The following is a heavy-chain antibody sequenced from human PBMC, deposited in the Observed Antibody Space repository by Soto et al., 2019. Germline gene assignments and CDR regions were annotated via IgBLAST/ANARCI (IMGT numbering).Heavy chain of an antibody. V-gene: IGHV4-38-2*01. D-gene: IGHD2-15*01. J-gene: IGHJ5*02. CDR1: GYSISSGYY. CDR3: ARPDIVVVPTTLPHWFDP. CDR2: VYHTGRS. Sequence: SETLSLTCAVSGYSISSGYYWGWVRQPPGXGLEWIGAVYHTGRSFYNPSLKRRVTISLDTAKNEFSLKLTSVTAADTAVYYCARPDIVVVPTTLPHWFDPWGQGTLVTVSS.